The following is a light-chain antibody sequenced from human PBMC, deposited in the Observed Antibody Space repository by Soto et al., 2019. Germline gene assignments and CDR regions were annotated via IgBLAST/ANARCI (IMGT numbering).Light chain of an antibody. V-gene: IGLV2-14*01. CDR2: DVS. CDR1: SSDVGGYNY. J-gene: IGLJ2*01. CDR3: SSYTSSSTL. Sequence: QSALTQPASVSGSPGQSITISCTGTSSDVGGYNYVSWYQQHPGKAPKLMIYDVSHRPSGVSTCFSGFTSGNTASLTISGLQAEDEAYYYCSSYTSSSTLFGGGTKLTVL.